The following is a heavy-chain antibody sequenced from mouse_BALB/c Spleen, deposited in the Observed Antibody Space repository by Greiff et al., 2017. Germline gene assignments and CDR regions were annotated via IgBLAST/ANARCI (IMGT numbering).Heavy chain of an antibody. D-gene: IGHD1-2*01. J-gene: IGHJ3*01. Sequence: EVKLQESGGGLVQPGGSRKLSCAASGFTFSDYGMAWVRQAPGKGPEWVAFISNLAYSIYYADTVTGRFTISRENAKNTLYLEMSSLRSEDTAMYYCARDGGFNYGPFAYWGQGTLVTVSA. CDR3: ARDGGFNYGPFAY. CDR2: ISNLAYSI. V-gene: IGHV5-15*02. CDR1: GFTFSDYG.